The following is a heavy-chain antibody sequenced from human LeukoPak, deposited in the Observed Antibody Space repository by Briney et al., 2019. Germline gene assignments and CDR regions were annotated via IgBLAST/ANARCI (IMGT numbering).Heavy chain of an antibody. Sequence: SETLSLTCTVSGGSISSYYWNWIRQPPGKGLEWIGYIYYSGSTNYNPSLKSRVTISVDTSKNQFSLRLSSVTAADTAVYYCARNLWFGESSDAFDMWGQGTMVTVSS. CDR1: GGSISSYY. J-gene: IGHJ3*02. V-gene: IGHV4-59*01. D-gene: IGHD3-10*01. CDR2: IYYSGST. CDR3: ARNLWFGESSDAFDM.